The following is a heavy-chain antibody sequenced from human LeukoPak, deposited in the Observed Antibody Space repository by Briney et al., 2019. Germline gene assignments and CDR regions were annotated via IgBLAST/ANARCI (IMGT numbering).Heavy chain of an antibody. J-gene: IGHJ4*02. CDR3: AQKGGTDH. CDR1: GFSFSRLG. D-gene: IGHD2-15*01. Sequence: GGSLRLSCVASGFSFSRLGMNWVRQAPGKALEWVSHISSTSGDVYYADSVKGRFTISRNNAKNSLYLQMNSLRVEDTAIYYCAQKGGTDHWGQGTLVTVSS. CDR2: ISSTSGDV. V-gene: IGHV3-48*01.